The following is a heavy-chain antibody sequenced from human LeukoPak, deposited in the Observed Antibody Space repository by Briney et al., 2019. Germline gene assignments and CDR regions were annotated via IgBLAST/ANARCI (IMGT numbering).Heavy chain of an antibody. D-gene: IGHD3/OR15-3a*01. Sequence: GGSLRLSCAASGFTFSSYAMSWVRQAPGKGLEWVSAISGSGGSTYYADSVKGRFTISRDNSENTLYLQMNSLRAEDTAVYYCVKGHSRGDFWTGDRDWYFDLWGRGTLVTVSS. CDR1: GFTFSSYA. CDR2: ISGSGGST. V-gene: IGHV3-23*01. CDR3: VKGHSRGDFWTGDRDWYFDL. J-gene: IGHJ2*01.